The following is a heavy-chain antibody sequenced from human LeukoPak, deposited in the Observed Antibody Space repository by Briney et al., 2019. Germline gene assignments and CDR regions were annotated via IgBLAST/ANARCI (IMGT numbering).Heavy chain of an antibody. J-gene: IGHJ5*02. CDR1: GFTFSSYA. D-gene: IGHD2-21*01. V-gene: IGHV3-11*01. CDR3: ATTGLLGDIP. Sequence: PGGSLRLSCAASGFTFSSYAMSWIRQAPGKGLEWLSYISKNGKTLYYADSVKGRFTISRDNARKSVYLQMNSLRAEDTAVYYCATTGLLGDIPWGQGTLVTVSS. CDR2: ISKNGKTL.